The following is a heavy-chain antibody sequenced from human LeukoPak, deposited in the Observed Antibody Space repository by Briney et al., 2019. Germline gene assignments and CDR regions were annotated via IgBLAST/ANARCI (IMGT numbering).Heavy chain of an antibody. J-gene: IGHJ4*02. CDR3: AKDWGVSGEEDY. D-gene: IGHD2-8*01. Sequence: GRSLRLSCAASGFTFSSYAMHWVRQAPGKGLEWVAVISYDGSNKYYADSVKGRFTISRDNSKNTLYLQMNSLRAEDTAVYYCAKDWGVSGEEDYWGQGTLVTVSS. V-gene: IGHV3-30-3*01. CDR2: ISYDGSNK. CDR1: GFTFSSYA.